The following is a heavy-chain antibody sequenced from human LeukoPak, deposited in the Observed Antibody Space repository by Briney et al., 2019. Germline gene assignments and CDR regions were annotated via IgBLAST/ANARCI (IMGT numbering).Heavy chain of an antibody. J-gene: IGHJ6*02. CDR3: AMRPADCSSSSCPTINRYYYGMDV. CDR1: GFTFSSYA. V-gene: IGHV3-23*01. D-gene: IGHD2-15*01. CDR2: ISGNGGST. Sequence: GGSLRLSCAASGFTFSSYAMSWVRQAPGKGLEWVSAISGNGGSTYYADSVKGRFTISRDNSKNTLHLQLNSLRDEDTAMYYCAMRPADCSSSSCPTINRYYYGMDVWGQGTTVIVSS.